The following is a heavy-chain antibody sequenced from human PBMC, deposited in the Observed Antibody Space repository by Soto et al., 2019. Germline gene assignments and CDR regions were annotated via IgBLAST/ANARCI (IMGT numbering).Heavy chain of an antibody. CDR2: IKSKIHGGTT. J-gene: IGHJ4*02. Sequence: EVHLVESGGGLVKPGGSLRLSCAASGFTFGNACMNWFRQAPGKGLEWVGRIKSKIHGGTTDYAAPVRGRFTISRDDSKNTLFLQMNSLKTEDAAVYYCTTVHFDVLTGSFDYWGQGTLVTVSS. V-gene: IGHV3-15*07. CDR3: TTVHFDVLTGSFDY. D-gene: IGHD3-9*01. CDR1: GFTFGNAC.